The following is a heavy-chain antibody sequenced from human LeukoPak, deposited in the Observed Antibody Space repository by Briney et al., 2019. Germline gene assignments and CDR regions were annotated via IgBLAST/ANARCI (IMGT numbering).Heavy chain of an antibody. D-gene: IGHD6-19*01. V-gene: IGHV3-21*01. CDR3: TRDVRDEYTSGWYPIGY. CDR2: ISSGGRYV. J-gene: IGHJ4*02. Sequence: AGGSLRLSCAASGFSFSTYSMNWVRQAPGKGLEWVSSISSGGRYVYYADSVKGRFTISRDNAKNSLYLQMNSLRGEDTAVYYCTRDVRDEYTSGWYPIGYWGQGTLVTVSS. CDR1: GFSFSTYS.